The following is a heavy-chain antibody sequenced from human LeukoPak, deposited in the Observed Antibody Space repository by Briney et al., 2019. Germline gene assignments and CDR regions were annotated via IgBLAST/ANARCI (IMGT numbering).Heavy chain of an antibody. D-gene: IGHD4-17*01. CDR3: ARGNGDFFKYYFDY. CDR2: IYYSGST. V-gene: IGHV4-59*01. Sequence: PSETLSLTCTVSGGSISSYYWSWIRQPPGKGLEWIGYIYYSGSTNYNPSLKSRVTISADTSKNQFSLKLSSVTAADTAVYYCARGNGDFFKYYFDYWGQGTLVTVSS. J-gene: IGHJ4*02. CDR1: GGSISSYY.